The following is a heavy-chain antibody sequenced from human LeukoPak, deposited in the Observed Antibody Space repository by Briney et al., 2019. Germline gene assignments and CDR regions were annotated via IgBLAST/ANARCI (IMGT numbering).Heavy chain of an antibody. V-gene: IGHV1-2*02. CDR2: INPNSGGT. J-gene: IGHJ4*02. Sequence: ASVKVSCKASGYTFTGYYMHWVRQAPGQGLEWMGWINPNSGGTNYAQKFRGRVTMTRDTSISTAYMELSRLRSDDTAVYYCARVGYYGSGSYYNPYDYWGQGTLVTVSS. CDR1: GYTFTGYY. CDR3: ARVGYYGSGSYYNPYDY. D-gene: IGHD3-10*01.